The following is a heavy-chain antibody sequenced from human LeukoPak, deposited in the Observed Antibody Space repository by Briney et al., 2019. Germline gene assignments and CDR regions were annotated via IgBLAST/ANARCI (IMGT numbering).Heavy chain of an antibody. Sequence: TGGSLRLSCAASGFTFSSYEMSWVRQAPGKGLEWVSYIRSRCGTIYYADSVKGRVTISRYKAKNSLYLQMNSLRAEHTAVYYCVRLAVGPIYYYYYMDVWGKGTTVTISS. CDR3: VRLAVGPIYYYYYMDV. D-gene: IGHD3-16*01. V-gene: IGHV3-48*03. J-gene: IGHJ6*03. CDR2: IRSRCGTI. CDR1: GFTFSSYE.